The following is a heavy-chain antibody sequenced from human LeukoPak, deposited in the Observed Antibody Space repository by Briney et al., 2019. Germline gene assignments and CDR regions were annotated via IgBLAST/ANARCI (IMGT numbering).Heavy chain of an antibody. CDR2: ISSTSSYI. D-gene: IGHD4-17*01. Sequence: GGSLRLSCAASGFTFSTYSLNWVRLAPGRGLEWVSSISSTSSYISYADSVKGRFTISRDNARNSLYLQMNSLRAEDTAVYYCARGRGNGDTESFDYWGQGTPVTVSS. J-gene: IGHJ4*02. V-gene: IGHV3-21*01. CDR1: GFTFSTYS. CDR3: ARGRGNGDTESFDY.